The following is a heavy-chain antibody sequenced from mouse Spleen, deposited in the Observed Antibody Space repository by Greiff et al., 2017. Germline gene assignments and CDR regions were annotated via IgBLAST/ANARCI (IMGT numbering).Heavy chain of an antibody. CDR1: GYTFTDYN. J-gene: IGHJ2*01. Sequence: VQLQQSGPELVKPGASVKIPCKASGYTFTDYNMDWVKQSHGKSLEWIGDINPNNGGTIYNQKFKGKATLTVDKSSSTAYMELRSLTSEDTAVYYCARKDYGRYYFDYWGQGTTLTVSS. V-gene: IGHV1-18*01. CDR2: INPNNGGT. CDR3: ARKDYGRYYFDY. D-gene: IGHD1-1*01.